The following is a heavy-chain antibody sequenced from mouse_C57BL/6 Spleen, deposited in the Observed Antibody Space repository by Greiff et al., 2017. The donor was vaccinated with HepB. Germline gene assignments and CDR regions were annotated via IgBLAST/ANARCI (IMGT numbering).Heavy chain of an antibody. CDR1: GYTFTDYY. Sequence: QVQLQQSGAELVRPGASVKLSCKASGYTFTDYYINWVKQRPGQGLEWIARIYPGSGNTYYNEKFKGKATLTAEKSSSTAYMQLSSLTSEDSAVYFCAREEIYYYGSSSAWFAYWGQGTLVTVSA. J-gene: IGHJ3*01. CDR2: IYPGSGNT. V-gene: IGHV1-76*01. D-gene: IGHD1-1*01. CDR3: AREEIYYYGSSSAWFAY.